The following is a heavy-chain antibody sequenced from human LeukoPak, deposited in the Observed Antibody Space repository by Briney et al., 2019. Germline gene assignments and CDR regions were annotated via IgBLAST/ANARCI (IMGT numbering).Heavy chain of an antibody. D-gene: IGHD5-18*01. Sequence: ASVKISCKASGYTFTDYYMHWVQQAPGKGLEWMGRVDPEDGETIYAEKFQGRVTITADTSTDTAYMELSSLRSEDTAVYYCAREEGGYSYGYLGDYFDYWGQGTLVPVSS. CDR1: GYTFTDYY. CDR2: VDPEDGET. V-gene: IGHV1-69-2*01. CDR3: AREEGGYSYGYLGDYFDY. J-gene: IGHJ4*02.